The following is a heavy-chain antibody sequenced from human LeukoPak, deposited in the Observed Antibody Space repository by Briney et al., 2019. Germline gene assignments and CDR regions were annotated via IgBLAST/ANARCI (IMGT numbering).Heavy chain of an antibody. CDR2: IYPGDSDT. D-gene: IGHD6-6*01. Sequence: GESLKISCKGSGYSFTSYWIGWVRQMPGKGLEWMGIIYPGDSDTRYSPSFQGQVTISADKSISTAYLQWSSLKASDTAMYYCASFPLHHSSSSGNPFGYWGQGTLVTVSS. J-gene: IGHJ4*02. CDR1: GYSFTSYW. CDR3: ASFPLHHSSSSGNPFGY. V-gene: IGHV5-51*01.